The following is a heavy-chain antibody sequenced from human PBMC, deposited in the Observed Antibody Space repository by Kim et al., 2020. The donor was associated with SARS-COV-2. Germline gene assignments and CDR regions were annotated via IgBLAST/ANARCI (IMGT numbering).Heavy chain of an antibody. CDR1: GGSISSSSYY. V-gene: IGHV4-39*01. CDR2: IYYSGST. D-gene: IGHD3-10*01. Sequence: SETLSLTCTVSGGSISSSSYYWGWIRQPPGKGLEWIGSIYYSGSTYYNPSLKSRVTISVDTSKNQFSLKLSSVTAADTAVYYCGGGGGSGSYWMLEYYYYGMDVWGQGTTVTVSS. J-gene: IGHJ6*02. CDR3: GGGGGSGSYWMLEYYYYGMDV.